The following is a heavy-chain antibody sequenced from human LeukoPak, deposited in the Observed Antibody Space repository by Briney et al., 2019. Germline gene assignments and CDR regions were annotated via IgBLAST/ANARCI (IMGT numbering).Heavy chain of an antibody. J-gene: IGHJ4*02. V-gene: IGHV1-8*03. Sequence: ASVTVSCKTSGYTFTSFHINWVRQATGQGLEWMGWMNPYSGDRGYAQKFQGRVSITSDTSISTAYMELSSLRSDDTAVYFCARTTSFTASGYDYWGQGTPVTVSS. D-gene: IGHD6-25*01. CDR1: GYTFTSFH. CDR2: MNPYSGDR. CDR3: ARTTSFTASGYDY.